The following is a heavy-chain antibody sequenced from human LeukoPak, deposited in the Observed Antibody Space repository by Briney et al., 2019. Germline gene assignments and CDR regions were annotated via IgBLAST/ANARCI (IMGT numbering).Heavy chain of an antibody. V-gene: IGHV3-53*01. CDR3: ARVAMVRGVFPTYYYYYYMDV. J-gene: IGHJ6*03. CDR2: IYSGGST. Sequence: PGGSLRLSCAASGFTFSTYWMSWVRQAPGKGLEWVSVIYSGGSTYYADSVKGRFTISRDNSKNTLYLQMNSLRAEDTAVYYCARVAMVRGVFPTYYYYYYMDVWGKGTTVTISS. D-gene: IGHD3-10*01. CDR1: GFTFSTYW.